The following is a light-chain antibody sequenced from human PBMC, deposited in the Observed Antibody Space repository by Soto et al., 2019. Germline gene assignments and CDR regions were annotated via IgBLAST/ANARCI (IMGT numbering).Light chain of an antibody. CDR1: QSVRIN. Sequence: ESVMTQTTGMLSVSPGERGMLSGVRSQSVRINLAWYQQKPGQAPRLLIYAASTRDTGIPARFSGSASETEFTLTISSLQSEDFAVYYCQQYNDWPPWTFGQGTKVDI. V-gene: IGKV3-15*01. CDR3: QQYNDWPPWT. CDR2: AAS. J-gene: IGKJ1*01.